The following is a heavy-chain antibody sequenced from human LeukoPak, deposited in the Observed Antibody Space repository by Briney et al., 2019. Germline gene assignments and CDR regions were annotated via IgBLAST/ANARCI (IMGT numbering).Heavy chain of an antibody. J-gene: IGHJ4*02. Sequence: PGGSLRLSCAASGLTFSDSSFHWVRQASGKGLEWVGRIRSKAYSYATAYAASVKGRFTISRDGSKNTAFLEMDSLETEDTAVYYCTRELDGGRDYWGQGTLVTVSS. CDR1: GLTFSDSS. CDR2: IRSKAYSYAT. V-gene: IGHV3-73*01. CDR3: TRELDGGRDY. D-gene: IGHD4-23*01.